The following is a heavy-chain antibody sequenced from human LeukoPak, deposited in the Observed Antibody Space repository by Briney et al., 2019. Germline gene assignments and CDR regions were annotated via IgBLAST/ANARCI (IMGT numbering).Heavy chain of an antibody. Sequence: ASVKVSCKASGYTFTGYYMHWVRQAPGQGLEWMGWINPNSGGTNYAQKFQGRVTMTEDTSTDTAYMELSSLRSEDTAVYYCATTFLVGATKLPNDYWGQGTLVTVSS. CDR3: ATTFLVGATKLPNDY. D-gene: IGHD1-26*01. J-gene: IGHJ4*02. CDR2: INPNSGGT. V-gene: IGHV1-2*02. CDR1: GYTFTGYY.